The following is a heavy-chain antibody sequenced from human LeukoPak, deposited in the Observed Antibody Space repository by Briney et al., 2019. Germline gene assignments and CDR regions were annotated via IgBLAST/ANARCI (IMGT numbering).Heavy chain of an antibody. D-gene: IGHD5-18*01. Sequence: GGSLRLSCAASGFTFSSYAMGWVRQAPGKGLEWVSAISGSGGSTYYADSVKGRFTISRDNSKNTLYLQMNSLRAEDTAVYYCAKDTASYGFNDAFDIWGQGTMVTVSS. CDR1: GFTFSSYA. V-gene: IGHV3-23*01. CDR2: ISGSGGST. J-gene: IGHJ3*02. CDR3: AKDTASYGFNDAFDI.